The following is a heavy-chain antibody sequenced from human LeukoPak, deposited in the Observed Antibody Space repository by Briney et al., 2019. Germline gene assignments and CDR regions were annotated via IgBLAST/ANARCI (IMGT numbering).Heavy chain of an antibody. CDR1: GFTFSSYA. CDR2: ISYDGSNK. CDR3: ARDRSATLYYYYYGMDV. Sequence: GGSLRLSCAASGFTFSSYAMHWVRQAPGKGLEWEAVISYDGSNKYYADSVKGRFTISRDNSKNTLYLQMNSLRAEDTAVYYCARDRSATLYYYYYGMDVWGQGTTVTVSS. J-gene: IGHJ6*02. V-gene: IGHV3-30*04.